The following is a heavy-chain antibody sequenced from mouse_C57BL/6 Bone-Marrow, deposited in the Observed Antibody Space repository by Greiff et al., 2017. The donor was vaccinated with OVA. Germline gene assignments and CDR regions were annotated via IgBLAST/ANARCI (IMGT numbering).Heavy chain of an antibody. CDR1: GYTFTSYG. D-gene: IGHD1-1*01. V-gene: IGHV1-81*01. Sequence: QVQLQQSGAELARPGASVKLSCKASGYTFTSYGISWVKQSTGQGLEWIGEIYPRSGNTYYNEKFKGKATLTADKSSSTAYMELRSLTSEDSAVYFCARMKYYGSLDYWGQGTTLTVSS. CDR3: ARMKYYGSLDY. CDR2: IYPRSGNT. J-gene: IGHJ2*01.